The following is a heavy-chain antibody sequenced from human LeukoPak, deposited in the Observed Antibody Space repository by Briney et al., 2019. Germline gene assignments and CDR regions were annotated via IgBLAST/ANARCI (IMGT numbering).Heavy chain of an antibody. V-gene: IGHV5-51*01. Sequence: GESLKISCKGSGYSFTSYWIGWVRQMPGKGLEWMGIIYPGDSDTRYNPSFQGQVTISADKSISTAYLQWSSLKASDTAMYYCARGGAYYYDSSGYYFDYWGQGTLVTVSS. CDR1: GYSFTSYW. D-gene: IGHD3-22*01. J-gene: IGHJ4*02. CDR2: IYPGDSDT. CDR3: ARGGAYYYDSSGYYFDY.